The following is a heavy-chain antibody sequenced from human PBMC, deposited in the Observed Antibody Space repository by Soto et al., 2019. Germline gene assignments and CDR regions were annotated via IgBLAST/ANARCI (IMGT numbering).Heavy chain of an antibody. CDR3: ARDQTDSGGYSDS. J-gene: IGHJ4*02. V-gene: IGHV3-33*01. CDR1: GFPFSRFG. CDR2: IWNDGSNE. D-gene: IGHD2-15*01. Sequence: QVQLVESGGGVVQPGGSLRLSCEASGFPFSRFGIHWVRQAPEKGLEWLAIIWNDGSNEYYADSVKGRFTISRDNSKNTVYLQVSNLRAEDTAVYFCARDQTDSGGYSDSWGQGTLVTVSS.